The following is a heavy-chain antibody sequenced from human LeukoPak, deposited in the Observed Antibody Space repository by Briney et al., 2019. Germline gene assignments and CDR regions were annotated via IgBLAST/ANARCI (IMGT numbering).Heavy chain of an antibody. Sequence: SETLSLTCAVYGGSFSGYYWTWIRQSPGKGLEWIGEVTHRGVTHYSPSLRSRVTISLDTSRKQFSLSVSSVTAADTAVYYCAKANIGSFFRGEHYYFFDVWGKGTTVTVSS. D-gene: IGHD2/OR15-2a*01. CDR3: AKANIGSFFRGEHYYFFDV. CDR2: VTHRGVT. J-gene: IGHJ6*04. CDR1: GGSFSGYY. V-gene: IGHV4-34*01.